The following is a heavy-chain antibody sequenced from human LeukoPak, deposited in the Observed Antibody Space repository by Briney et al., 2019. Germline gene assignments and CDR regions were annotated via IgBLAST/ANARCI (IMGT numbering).Heavy chain of an antibody. V-gene: IGHV3-21*04. CDR3: AKDRHIAAAGTFDY. CDR1: GFTFSDYS. D-gene: IGHD6-13*01. CDR2: ISSSSPYI. Sequence: PGGSLRLSCAASGFTFSDYSMNWVRQAPGKGLEWVASISSSSPYIYYTDSVKGRFTISRDNAKNSLYLQMNSLRAEDTALYYCAKDRHIAAAGTFDYWGQGTLVTVSS. J-gene: IGHJ4*02.